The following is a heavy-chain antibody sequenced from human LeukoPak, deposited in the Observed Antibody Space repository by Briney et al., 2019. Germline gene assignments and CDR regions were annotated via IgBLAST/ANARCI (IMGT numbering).Heavy chain of an antibody. CDR2: IWYDGSNK. D-gene: IGHD4-17*01. J-gene: IGHJ6*02. CDR1: GFTFSSYG. Sequence: GGSLRLSCAASGFTFSSYGMHWVRQAPGKGLEWVAVIWYDGSNKYYADSVKGRFTISRDNSKNTLYLQMNSLRAKDTAVYYCARDGAGLDYGDYGIYGMDVWGQGTTVTVSS. V-gene: IGHV3-33*01. CDR3: ARDGAGLDYGDYGIYGMDV.